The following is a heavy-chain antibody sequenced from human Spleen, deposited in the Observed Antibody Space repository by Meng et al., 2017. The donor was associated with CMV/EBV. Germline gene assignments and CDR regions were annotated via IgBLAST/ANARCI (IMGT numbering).Heavy chain of an antibody. V-gene: IGHV3-23*03. J-gene: IGHJ6*02. D-gene: IGHD5-18*01. CDR2: IYSGGSST. CDR3: TTDGVRYSYGYYYYYGMDV. Sequence: GESLKISCAASGFTFSSYAMSWVRQAPGKGLEWVSVIYSGGSSTYYADSVKGRFTISRDNSKNTLYLQMNSLRAEDTAVYYCTTDGVRYSYGYYYYYGMDVWGQGTTVTVSS. CDR1: GFTFSSYA.